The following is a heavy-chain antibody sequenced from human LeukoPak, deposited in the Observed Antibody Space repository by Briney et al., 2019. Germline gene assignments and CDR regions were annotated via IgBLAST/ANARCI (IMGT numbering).Heavy chain of an antibody. CDR2: ISAYNGNT. D-gene: IGHD6-19*01. Sequence: ASVKVSCKASGYTFTSYGISWVRQAPGQGLEWMGWISAYNGNTNYAQKLQGRVTMTTDTSTSTAYMELRSLRSDDTAVYYCARIGRKWLVPLMRERGTYYFDYWGQGTLVTVSS. V-gene: IGHV1-18*01. CDR3: ARIGRKWLVPLMRERGTYYFDY. CDR1: GYTFTSYG. J-gene: IGHJ4*02.